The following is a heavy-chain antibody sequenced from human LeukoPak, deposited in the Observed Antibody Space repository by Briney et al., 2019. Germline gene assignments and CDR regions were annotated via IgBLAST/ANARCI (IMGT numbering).Heavy chain of an antibody. J-gene: IGHJ3*02. Sequence: GGSLRLSCAASGFTFSDHWMSWVRQAPGKGLEWVANIKSDGSEKHYVDSVKGRFTISRDNAKNSLYLQMNSLRAEDTSVYYCARAGVNYDSSGYFPDDAFDIWGQGTMVTVSS. CDR3: ARAGVNYDSSGYFPDDAFDI. V-gene: IGHV3-7*01. CDR1: GFTFSDHW. D-gene: IGHD3-22*01. CDR2: IKSDGSEK.